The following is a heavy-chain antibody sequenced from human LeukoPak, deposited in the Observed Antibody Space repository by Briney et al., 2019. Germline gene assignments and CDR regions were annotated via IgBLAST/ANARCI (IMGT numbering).Heavy chain of an antibody. Sequence: PSETLSLTCTVSGDSSYNSIYSWAWIRQPPGKGLEWIGYISYSGSTLYNPSLQSRVIISVDTSKNQFSLKLSSVTAADTAVYYCARDPYYYDNWGQGTLVTVSS. CDR3: ARDPYYYDN. J-gene: IGHJ4*02. V-gene: IGHV4-30-4*08. CDR2: ISYSGST. CDR1: GDSSYNSIYS.